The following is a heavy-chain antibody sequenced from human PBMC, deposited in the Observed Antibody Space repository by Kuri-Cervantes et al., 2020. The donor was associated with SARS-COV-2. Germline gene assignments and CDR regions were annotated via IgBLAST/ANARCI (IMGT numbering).Heavy chain of an antibody. CDR2: IYNVENT. CDR3: ARGVGHMPVRRDPWFDP. Sequence: SETLSLTCTVSGGSISNYFWTWFRQPPGKGLEWIGYIYNVENTNYNPSLESRVTISIDTSRNQVSLRLSSVTAADTAVYYCARGVGHMPVRRDPWFDPWGQGTLVTVSS. D-gene: IGHD6-6*01. J-gene: IGHJ5*02. CDR1: GGSISNYF. V-gene: IGHV4-59*01.